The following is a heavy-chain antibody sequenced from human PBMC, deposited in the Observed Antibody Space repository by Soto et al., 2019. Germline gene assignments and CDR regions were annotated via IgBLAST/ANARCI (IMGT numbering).Heavy chain of an antibody. CDR1: GGSISSSSYY. Sequence: QLQLQESGPGLVKPSETLSLTCTVSGGSISSSSYYWGWIRQPPGKGREWIGSIYYSGSTYYNPSLKSRVTISVDTSKIQFSLKLSSVTAADTAVYYCASPAVAASLAFDYWGQGTLVTVSS. CDR3: ASPAVAASLAFDY. D-gene: IGHD6-19*01. J-gene: IGHJ4*02. CDR2: IYYSGST. V-gene: IGHV4-39*01.